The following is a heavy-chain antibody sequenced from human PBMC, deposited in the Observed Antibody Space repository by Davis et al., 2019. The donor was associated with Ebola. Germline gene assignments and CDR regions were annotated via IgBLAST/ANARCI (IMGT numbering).Heavy chain of an antibody. V-gene: IGHV3-23*01. D-gene: IGHD6-13*01. J-gene: IGHJ4*02. CDR3: TSSWYDHSYFDY. Sequence: GESLKISCAASGFTFSSYAMNWVRQAPGKGLEWVSAISGSGGSTYYADSVKGRFTISRDNSKNTLYLQMNSLRAEDTAVYYCTSSWYDHSYFDYWGQGTLVTVSS. CDR2: ISGSGGST. CDR1: GFTFSSYA.